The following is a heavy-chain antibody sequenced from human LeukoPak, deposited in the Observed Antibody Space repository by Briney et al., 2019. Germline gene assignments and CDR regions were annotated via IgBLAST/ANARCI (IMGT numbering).Heavy chain of an antibody. CDR2: INDSGNT. CDR3: ARGAPGY. Sequence: SETLSPTCAVYGGSFSGYQWTWIRQTPGKGLEWIGEINDSGNTNYNPSLKSRLTMSVDTSKNQFSLKLRSMTAADTAVYYCARGAPGYWGQGTLVTVSS. J-gene: IGHJ4*02. V-gene: IGHV4-34*01. CDR1: GGSFSGYQ.